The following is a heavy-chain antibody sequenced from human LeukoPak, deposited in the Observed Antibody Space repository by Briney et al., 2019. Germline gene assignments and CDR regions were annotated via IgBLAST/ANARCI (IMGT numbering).Heavy chain of an antibody. Sequence: ASVKVSCKSSGYTSNTYGISWVRQAPGQGLEWIGWISAYNSITNYAQALQGRVTVTTDTSANTAYLELRSLRSDDTAVYYCANVAKGRYFFYYLDVWGKGTTVTISS. D-gene: IGHD2-15*01. CDR2: ISAYNSIT. CDR1: GYTSNTYG. CDR3: ANVAKGRYFFYYLDV. J-gene: IGHJ6*03. V-gene: IGHV1-18*01.